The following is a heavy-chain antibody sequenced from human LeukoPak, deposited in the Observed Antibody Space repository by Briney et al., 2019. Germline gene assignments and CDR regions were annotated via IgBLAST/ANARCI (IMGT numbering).Heavy chain of an antibody. D-gene: IGHD3-10*01. Sequence: ASAKVSCKASGYTFTSYAMHWVRQAPGQRLEWMGWINAGNGNTKYSQEFQGRVTITRDTSASTAYMELSSLRSEDMAVYYCASSPGLLWFGELLYWGQGTLVTVSS. CDR1: GYTFTSYA. J-gene: IGHJ4*02. CDR3: ASSPGLLWFGELLY. CDR2: INAGNGNT. V-gene: IGHV1-3*03.